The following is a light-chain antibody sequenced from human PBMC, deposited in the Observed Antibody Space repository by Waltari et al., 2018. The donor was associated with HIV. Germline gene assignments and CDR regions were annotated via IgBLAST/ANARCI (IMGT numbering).Light chain of an antibody. J-gene: IGLJ2*01. CDR2: EVS. Sequence: QSALTQPASVSGSPGQSITISCTGTSRDVGGYNLVSWYPQHPGKAPKLMIYEVSKRASGVAKRFVGSKSGDTACLTISGLQAEDEADYYCCAYAGSTAYVIFGGGTKLTVL. CDR3: CAYAGSTAYVI. CDR1: SRDVGGYNL. V-gene: IGLV2-23*02.